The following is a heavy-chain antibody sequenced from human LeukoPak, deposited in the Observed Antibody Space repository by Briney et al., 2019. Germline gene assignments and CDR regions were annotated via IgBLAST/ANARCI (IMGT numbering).Heavy chain of an antibody. CDR3: AKVGSITGTAGAFDI. Sequence: SETLSLTCTVSGGSISSSSYYWGWIRQPPGKGLEWIGSIYYSGSTYYNPSLKSRVTISVDTSKNQFSLKLSSVTAADTAVYYCAKVGSITGTAGAFDIWGQGTMVTVSS. J-gene: IGHJ3*02. CDR2: IYYSGST. CDR1: GGSISSSSYY. D-gene: IGHD1-20*01. V-gene: IGHV4-39*07.